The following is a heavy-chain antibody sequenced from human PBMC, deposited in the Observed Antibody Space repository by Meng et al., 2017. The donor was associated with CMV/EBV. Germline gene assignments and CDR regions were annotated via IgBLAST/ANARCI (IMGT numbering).Heavy chain of an antibody. V-gene: IGHV3-23*01. CDR1: GITFSISA. Sequence: SCVDSGITFSISAMDWVRQAPGKGLEWVSAIIGSGAITYYADSVKGRFTISRDNSRNTVYLQMNSLRVEDSAVYYCAKRFHGANSKDYWGQGTLVTVSS. J-gene: IGHJ4*02. CDR2: IIGSGAIT. D-gene: IGHD4-11*01. CDR3: AKRFHGANSKDY.